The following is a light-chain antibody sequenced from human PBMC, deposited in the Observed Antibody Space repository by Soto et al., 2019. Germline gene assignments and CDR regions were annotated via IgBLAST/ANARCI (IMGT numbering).Light chain of an antibody. V-gene: IGKV1-9*01. CDR2: AAS. J-gene: IGKJ4*01. CDR3: QQLNSYPLT. Sequence: QLTQSPSSLSASVGDRVTITCRASQGISSYLAWYQQKAGRAPKFLIHAASTLQSGVPSRFSGSGSGTDFTLTISSLQPEDFATYYCQQLNSYPLTFGGGTKVEIK. CDR1: QGISSY.